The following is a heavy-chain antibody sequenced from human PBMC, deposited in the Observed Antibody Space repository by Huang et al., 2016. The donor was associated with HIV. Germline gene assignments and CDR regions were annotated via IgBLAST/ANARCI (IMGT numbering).Heavy chain of an antibody. D-gene: IGHD6-19*01. V-gene: IGHV3-7*01. CDR2: IKKDGSEK. J-gene: IGHJ1*01. Sequence: EVQLVESGGGLVQPGGSLRVSCAASGFSISTYWMSWVRQTPGKGLEWGASIKKDGSEKDYVDAVKGRFIISRDNAKNSLYLQMNSLRAEDTAVYYCTRGPLGWLVHRYFYHWGQGTLVTVSS. CDR3: TRGPLGWLVHRYFYH. CDR1: GFSISTYW.